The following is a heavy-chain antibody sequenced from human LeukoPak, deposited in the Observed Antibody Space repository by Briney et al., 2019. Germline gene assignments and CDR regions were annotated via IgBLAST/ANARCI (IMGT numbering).Heavy chain of an antibody. CDR3: ARDWSIAVAGTGYFDY. CDR1: GYTFTSYG. J-gene: IGHJ4*02. D-gene: IGHD6-19*01. CDR2: ISAYNGNT. Sequence: ASVKVSCKASGYTFTSYGISWARQAPGQGLEWMGWISAYNGNTNYAQELQGRVTMTTDTSTSTAYMELRSLRSDDTAVYYCARDWSIAVAGTGYFDYWGQGTLVTVSS. V-gene: IGHV1-18*01.